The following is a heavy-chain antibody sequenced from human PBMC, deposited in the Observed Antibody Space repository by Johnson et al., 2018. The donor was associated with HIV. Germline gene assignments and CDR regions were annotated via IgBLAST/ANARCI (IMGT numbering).Heavy chain of an antibody. D-gene: IGHD2-15*01. CDR3: ISDIVVVVAVGELRAKHTFDI. CDR2: INWNGGST. V-gene: IGHV3-20*01. Sequence: VQLVESGGGVVRPGGSLRLSCAASGFTFDDYGMSWVRQAPGKGLEWVSGINWNGGSTGYADSVKGRFTISRDNSKNTMFLQMNSLRAEDTAEYHNISDIVVVVAVGELRAKHTFDIWGQGKMVTVSP. J-gene: IGHJ3*02. CDR1: GFTFDDYG.